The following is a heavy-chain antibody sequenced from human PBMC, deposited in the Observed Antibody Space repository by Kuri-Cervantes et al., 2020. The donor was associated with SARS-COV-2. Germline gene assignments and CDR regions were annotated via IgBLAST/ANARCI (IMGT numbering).Heavy chain of an antibody. CDR1: GSTFSSYG. Sequence: GESLKISCAASGSTFSSYGMHWVRQAPGKGLEWVAVIWYDGVNKYYADSVKGRFTISRDNSKNTLYLQMNSLRAEDTSVYYCARARGIAVAGTRYYYYYYMDVWGKGTTVTVAS. CDR2: IWYDGVNK. J-gene: IGHJ6*03. CDR3: ARARGIAVAGTRYYYYYYMDV. V-gene: IGHV3-33*01. D-gene: IGHD6-19*01.